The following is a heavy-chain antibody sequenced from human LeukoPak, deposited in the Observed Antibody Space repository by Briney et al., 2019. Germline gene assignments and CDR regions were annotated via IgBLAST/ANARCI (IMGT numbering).Heavy chain of an antibody. V-gene: IGHV4-39*01. J-gene: IGHJ4*02. CDR1: GGSISSSSYS. Sequence: KPSETLSLTCTVSGGSISSSSYSWGWIRQPPGKGLEWIGSIYYSGTTYYNPSLMSRVTISVDTSKIQFSLKLSSVAATDTAVYFCARLRFDFWSGYTHPYFDYWGQGTLVTVSS. CDR3: ARLRFDFWSGYTHPYFDY. D-gene: IGHD3-3*01. CDR2: IYYSGTT.